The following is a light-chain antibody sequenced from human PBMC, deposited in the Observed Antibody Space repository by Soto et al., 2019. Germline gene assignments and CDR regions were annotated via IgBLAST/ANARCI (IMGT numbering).Light chain of an antibody. J-gene: IGKJ1*01. CDR3: QQRSNWPWT. Sequence: EIVLTQSPATLSLSPGERATLSCRASQSVSNFLAWYQQKPGQAPRLLISDASNRATGIPGRFSGSGSGKDFSVTISIVEPEDFAVCYCQQRSNWPWTFGQVTKVEIK. CDR1: QSVSNF. V-gene: IGKV3-11*01. CDR2: DAS.